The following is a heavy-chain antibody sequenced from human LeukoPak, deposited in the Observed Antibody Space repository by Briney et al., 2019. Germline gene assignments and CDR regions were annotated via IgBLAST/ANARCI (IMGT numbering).Heavy chain of an antibody. V-gene: IGHV4-31*03. CDR3: ATPYCGTISCLDVFDI. Sequence: PSQTLSLTCTVSVVAITSDKYYWSWIPQRPRKGLEWIGYMYYSGSTSYKPSLKRRVSISLGTPKNQFSLKLTSVTAADTAVYYCATPYCGTISCLDVFDIWGQGTMVTVSS. CDR2: MYYSGST. CDR1: VVAITSDKYY. J-gene: IGHJ3*02. D-gene: IGHD2-21*01.